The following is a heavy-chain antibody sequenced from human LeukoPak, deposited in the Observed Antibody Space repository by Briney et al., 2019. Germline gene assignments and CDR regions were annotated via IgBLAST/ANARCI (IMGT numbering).Heavy chain of an antibody. D-gene: IGHD1-14*01. Sequence: GGSLRLSCAASGFTFSNYWMHWVRQAPGKGLVWVSRINSGGSSTSYADSVKGRFTISRDNAKNTLYLQMNSLRVEDTAVYYCATGQGHGMDVWGQGTTVTVSS. V-gene: IGHV3-74*01. J-gene: IGHJ6*02. CDR1: GFTFSNYW. CDR2: INSGGSST. CDR3: ATGQGHGMDV.